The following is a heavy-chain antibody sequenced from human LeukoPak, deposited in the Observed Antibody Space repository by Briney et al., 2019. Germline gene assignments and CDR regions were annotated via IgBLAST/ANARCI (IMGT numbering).Heavy chain of an antibody. CDR2: INPNSGGT. V-gene: IGHV1-2*02. CDR3: ARDHREWFGESDGCDY. D-gene: IGHD3-10*01. CDR1: GYTFTGYY. Sequence: ASVKVSCKASGYTFTGYYMHWVRQAPGQGLEWMGWINPNSGGTNYAQKFQGRVTMTRDTSISTAYMELSRLRSDDTAVYYCARDHREWFGESDGCDYWGQGTLVTVSS. J-gene: IGHJ4*02.